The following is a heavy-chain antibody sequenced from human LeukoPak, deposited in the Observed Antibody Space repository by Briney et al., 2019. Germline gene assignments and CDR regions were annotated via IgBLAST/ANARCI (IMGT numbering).Heavy chain of an antibody. V-gene: IGHV1-69*13. CDR1: GGTFSSYA. Sequence: SVKVSCKASGGTFSSYAISWVRQAPGQGLEWMGGIIPIFGTANYAQKFQGRVTITADESTSTAYMELSSLRSEDTAVYYCARVFLDYGGNSGEFDYWGQGTLVTVSS. J-gene: IGHJ4*02. CDR2: IIPIFGTA. D-gene: IGHD4-23*01. CDR3: ARVFLDYGGNSGEFDY.